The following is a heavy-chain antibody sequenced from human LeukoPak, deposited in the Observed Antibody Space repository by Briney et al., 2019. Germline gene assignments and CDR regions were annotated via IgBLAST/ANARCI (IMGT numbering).Heavy chain of an antibody. CDR1: GFTFSSYW. D-gene: IGHD3-10*01. CDR2: ISSDGSRT. V-gene: IGHV3-74*01. CDR3: ARGRGYYGSGTSTDY. Sequence: GGSLRLSCAASGFTFSSYWMHWVRHAPGKGLVWVSRISSDGSRTSYADSVKGRFTISRDNAKSTLYLQVNSLRAEDTAVYYCARGRGYYGSGTSTDYWGQGTLLTVSA. J-gene: IGHJ4*02.